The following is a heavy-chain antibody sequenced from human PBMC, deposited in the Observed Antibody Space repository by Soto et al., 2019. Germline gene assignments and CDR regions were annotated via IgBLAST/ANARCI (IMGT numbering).Heavy chain of an antibody. V-gene: IGHV4-39*01. D-gene: IGHD2-2*01. CDR3: ARVLGYCSSTSCHPDDY. CDR1: GGSISSSSYY. J-gene: IGHJ4*02. CDR2: IYYSGST. Sequence: SETLSLTCTVSGGSISSSSYYWGWIRQPPGKGLEWIGSIYYSGSTYYNPSLKSRVTFSVDTSKNQFSLKLSSVTAADTAVYYCARVLGYCSSTSCHPDDYWGQGTLVTVSS.